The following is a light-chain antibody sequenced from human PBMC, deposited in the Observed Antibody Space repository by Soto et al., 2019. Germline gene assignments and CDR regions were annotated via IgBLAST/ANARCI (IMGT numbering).Light chain of an antibody. J-gene: IGKJ4*01. CDR1: QTVRNNY. CDR3: QQFSSYPLT. Sequence: EFVLTHSPGTLSLSPGERATLSCRASQTVRNNYLAWYQQKHGQAPRLLIYDASSRATGIPDRFSGGGYGTDFNLTISRLETEDFAVYYCQQFSSYPLTFGGGTKVDIK. CDR2: DAS. V-gene: IGKV3-20*01.